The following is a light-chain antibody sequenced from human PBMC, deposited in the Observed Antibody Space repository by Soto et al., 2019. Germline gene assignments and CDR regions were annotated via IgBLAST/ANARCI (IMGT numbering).Light chain of an antibody. CDR3: VSYTTGSTWV. CDR1: SSDVGAYNY. V-gene: IGLV2-14*01. CDR2: DVS. J-gene: IGLJ3*02. Sequence: QSALTQPASVSGSPGQSITISCTGTSSDVGAYNYVSWYQQHPGKVPKLMIYDVSNRPSGVSNRFSGSKSGNTASLTISGLQAEDEADYYCVSYTTGSTWVFGGGTKVTVL.